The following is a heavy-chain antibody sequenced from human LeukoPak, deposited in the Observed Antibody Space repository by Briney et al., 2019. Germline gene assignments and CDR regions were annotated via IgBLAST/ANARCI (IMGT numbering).Heavy chain of an antibody. CDR3: ARDEGEMATISGNDY. V-gene: IGHV3-30-3*01. CDR1: GFTFSSYA. D-gene: IGHD5-24*01. Sequence: GGSLRLSCAASGFTFSSYAMHWVRQAPAKGLEWGAVISYDGSNKYYADSVKGRFTISRDNSKNTLYLQMNSLRAEDTAVYYCARDEGEMATISGNDYWGQGTLVTVSS. J-gene: IGHJ4*02. CDR2: ISYDGSNK.